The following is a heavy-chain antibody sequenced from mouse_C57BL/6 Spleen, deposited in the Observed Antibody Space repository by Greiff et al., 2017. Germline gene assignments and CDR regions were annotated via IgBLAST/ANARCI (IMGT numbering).Heavy chain of an antibody. V-gene: IGHV1-55*01. Sequence: VQLQQPGAELVKPGASVKMSCKASGYTFTSYWITWVKQRPGQGLEWIGDIYPGSGSTNYNEKFKSKATLTVDTSSSTAYMQLSSLTSEDSAVYYCARGGFYGSSPWYFDVWGTGTTVTVSS. CDR2: IYPGSGST. CDR1: GYTFTSYW. CDR3: ARGGFYGSSPWYFDV. J-gene: IGHJ1*03. D-gene: IGHD1-1*01.